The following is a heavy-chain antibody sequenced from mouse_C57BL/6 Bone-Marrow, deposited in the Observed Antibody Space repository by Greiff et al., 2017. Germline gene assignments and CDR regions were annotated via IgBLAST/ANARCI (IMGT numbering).Heavy chain of an antibody. V-gene: IGHV1-64*01. J-gene: IGHJ1*03. CDR1: GYTFTSYW. D-gene: IGHD1-1*01. Sequence: QVQLQQSGAELVKPGASVKLSCKASGYTFTSYWMHWVKQRPGQGLEWIGMIHPNSGSTNYNEKFKSKATLTVDKSSSTAYMQLSSLTSEDSAVYYCARKTTVVAHWYFDVWGTGTTVTVSS. CDR2: IHPNSGST. CDR3: ARKTTVVAHWYFDV.